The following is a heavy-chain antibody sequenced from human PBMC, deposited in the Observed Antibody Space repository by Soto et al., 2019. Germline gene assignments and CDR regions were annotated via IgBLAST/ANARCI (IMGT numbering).Heavy chain of an antibody. CDR2: IIPILGIA. CDR1: GGTFSSYT. D-gene: IGHD3-16*02. J-gene: IGHJ4*02. V-gene: IGHV1-69*04. CDR3: ARDLITFGGVIVIPLDF. Sequence: SVKVSCKASGGTFSSYTISWARQAPGQGLEWMGRIIPILGIANYAQKFQGRVTITADKSTSTAYMELSSLRSEDTAVYYCARDLITFGGVIVIPLDFWGQRTLVTGSS.